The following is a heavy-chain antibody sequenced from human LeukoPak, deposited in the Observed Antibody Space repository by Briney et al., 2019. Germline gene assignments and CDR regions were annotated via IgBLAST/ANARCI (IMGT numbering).Heavy chain of an antibody. D-gene: IGHD2-2*01. J-gene: IGHJ5*02. V-gene: IGHV3-21*01. CDR3: ASTLGLGYCSSTSCSHPNNWFDP. Sequence: PGGSLRLSCAASGFTFSSYSMNWVRQAPGKGLEWVSSISSSSSYIYYADSVKGRFTISRDNAKNSLYLHMNSLRAEDTAVYYCASTLGLGYCSSTSCSHPNNWFDPCGQGTLVTVSS. CDR1: GFTFSSYS. CDR2: ISSSSSYI.